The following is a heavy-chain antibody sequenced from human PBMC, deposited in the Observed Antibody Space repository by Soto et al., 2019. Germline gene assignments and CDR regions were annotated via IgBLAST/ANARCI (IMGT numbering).Heavy chain of an antibody. Sequence: SLSLSCAASGFPFSSYAMSWVSQAPGKGLEWVSAISGSGGSTYYANSVKGRFTISRDNSKNTLYLQMNSLRAEDTAVYYCAKDRVKSVTTVFFDDWVQGTLVTVSS. CDR3: AKDRVKSVTTVFFDD. CDR1: GFPFSSYA. CDR2: ISGSGGST. J-gene: IGHJ4*02. V-gene: IGHV3-23*01. D-gene: IGHD4-17*01.